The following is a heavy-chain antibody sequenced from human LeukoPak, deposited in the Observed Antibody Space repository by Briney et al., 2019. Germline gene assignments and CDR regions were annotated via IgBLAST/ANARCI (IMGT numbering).Heavy chain of an antibody. CDR1: GFTFNSYW. Sequence: GGSLRLSCAASGFTFNSYWMHWVRQDPGKGLVWVSRINTDGSTTTYADSVKGRFTISRDNAKNTLFLQMNSLRAEDTSVYHCVRDRNGEMSGVWFDPWGQGTLVTVSS. D-gene: IGHD1-1*01. J-gene: IGHJ5*02. CDR2: INTDGSTT. V-gene: IGHV3-74*01. CDR3: VRDRNGEMSGVWFDP.